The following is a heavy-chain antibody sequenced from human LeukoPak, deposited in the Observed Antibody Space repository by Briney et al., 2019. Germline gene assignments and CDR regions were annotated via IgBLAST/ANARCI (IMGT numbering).Heavy chain of an antibody. D-gene: IGHD1-26*01. V-gene: IGHV5-51*01. CDR1: GYSFTSYW. CDR2: IYPGASDA. J-gene: IGHJ4*02. CDR3: ARRRDLYSGSYYPFDY. Sequence: GESLKISGKGSGYSFTSYWIGWVRQMPGKGLKWMGIIYPGASDARYSPSFQGQVTISADKSISTAYLQWSSLKASDTAMYYCARRRDLYSGSYYPFDYWGQGTLVTVSS.